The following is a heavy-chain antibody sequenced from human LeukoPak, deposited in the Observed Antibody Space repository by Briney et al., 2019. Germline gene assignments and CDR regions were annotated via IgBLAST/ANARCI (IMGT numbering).Heavy chain of an antibody. CDR1: GYTFTGYY. Sequence: GASVKVSCKASGYTFTGYYMHWVRQAPGQGLEWMGWINPNSGGTNYAQKFQGRVTMTRDTSISTAYMELSRLRSDDTAVYYCARSGSGYSYGYDYWGQGTLVTVSS. D-gene: IGHD5-18*01. CDR3: ARSGSGYSYGYDY. J-gene: IGHJ4*02. V-gene: IGHV1-2*02. CDR2: INPNSGGT.